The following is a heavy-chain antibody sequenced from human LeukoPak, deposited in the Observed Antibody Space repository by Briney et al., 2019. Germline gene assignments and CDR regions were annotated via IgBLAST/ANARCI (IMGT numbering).Heavy chain of an antibody. V-gene: IGHV4-59*08. CDR1: GGSISSYY. CDR2: IYYSGST. J-gene: IGHJ4*02. CDR3: ARVSPHLYYFDY. Sequence: SETLSLTCTVSGGSISSYYWSWIRQPPGKGLEWIGCIYYSGSTNYNPSLKSRVTISVDTSKNQFSLKLSSVTAADTAVYYCARVSPHLYYFDYWGQGTLVTVSS.